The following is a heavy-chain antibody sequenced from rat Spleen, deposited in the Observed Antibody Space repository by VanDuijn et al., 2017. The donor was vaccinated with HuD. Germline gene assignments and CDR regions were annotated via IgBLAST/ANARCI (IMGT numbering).Heavy chain of an antibody. CDR1: GFTFSNYG. CDR2: ISYDGSST. D-gene: IGHD4-3*01. Sequence: EVQLVESGGGLVQPGRSLKLSCAASGFTFSNYGMAWVRQAPTKGLEWVATISYDGSSTYYRDSVKGRFTSTRDNAKSTLYLQMDSLRSEDTATYYCARPQFVDYFDYWGQGVMVTVSS. J-gene: IGHJ2*01. CDR3: ARPQFVDYFDY. V-gene: IGHV5-29*01.